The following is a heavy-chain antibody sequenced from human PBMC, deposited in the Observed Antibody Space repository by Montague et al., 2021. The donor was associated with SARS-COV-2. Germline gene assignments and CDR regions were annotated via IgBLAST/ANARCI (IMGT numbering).Heavy chain of an antibody. CDR3: ARGMIRGVTTPFDY. Sequence: SETLSLTCSVSSGSIISSGYYWGWIRQPPGKELEWIGNIYYSGTTXYXXXXQXRGTISVDMSKNHLSLRLSSVTAADTAVYFCARGMIRGVTTPFDYWGQGSQVTVSS. V-gene: IGHV4-39*02. CDR2: IYYSGTT. J-gene: IGHJ4*02. CDR1: SGSIISSGYY. D-gene: IGHD3-10*01.